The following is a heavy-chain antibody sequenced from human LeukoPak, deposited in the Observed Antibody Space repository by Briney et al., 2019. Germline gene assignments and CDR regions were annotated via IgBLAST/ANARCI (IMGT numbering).Heavy chain of an antibody. Sequence: KSSETLSLTCTVSGGSISNYYWSWVRQPPGKGLEWISYIYYSGSTTYNPSLKNRVTISVDTSKNQFSLKLSPVTAADTAVYYCARRTYFDLWGRGTLVTVSS. CDR2: IYYSGST. V-gene: IGHV4-59*08. CDR1: GGSISNYY. CDR3: ARRTYFDL. J-gene: IGHJ2*01.